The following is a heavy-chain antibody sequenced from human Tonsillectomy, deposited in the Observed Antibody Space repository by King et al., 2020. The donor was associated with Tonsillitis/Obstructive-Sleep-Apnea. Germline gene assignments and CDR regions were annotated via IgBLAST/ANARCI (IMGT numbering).Heavy chain of an antibody. CDR3: ARSLRGITIFGSDYYYMDV. D-gene: IGHD3-3*01. Sequence: QLVQSGSELKKPGASVKVSCKASGYTFTSYAMNWVRQAPGQGLEWMGWINTNTGNPTYAQGFTGRFVFSLDTSVSTAYLQISSLKAEDTAVYYCARSLRGITIFGSDYYYMDVWGKGTTVTVSS. CDR2: INTNTGNP. V-gene: IGHV7-4-1*02. J-gene: IGHJ6*03. CDR1: GYTFTSYA.